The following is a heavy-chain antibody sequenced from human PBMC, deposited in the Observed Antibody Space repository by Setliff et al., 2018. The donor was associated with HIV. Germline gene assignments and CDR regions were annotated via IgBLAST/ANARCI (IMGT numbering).Heavy chain of an antibody. Sequence: KPSETLSLTCTVSGGSISSGGYYWSWIRQHPGKGLEWIGYIDYSGITYYKPSLMSRVTISVDTSKNHFSLRLSSVTAADTAVYYCARDGRAKGVYSHWHFDLWGRGTLVTVSS. D-gene: IGHD2-8*01. V-gene: IGHV4-31*03. J-gene: IGHJ2*01. CDR1: GGSISSGGYY. CDR2: IDYSGIT. CDR3: ARDGRAKGVYSHWHFDL.